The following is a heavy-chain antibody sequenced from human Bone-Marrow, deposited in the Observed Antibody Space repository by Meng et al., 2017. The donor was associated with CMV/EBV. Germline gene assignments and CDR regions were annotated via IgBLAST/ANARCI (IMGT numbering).Heavy chain of an antibody. J-gene: IGHJ6*02. V-gene: IGHV4-34*01. CDR2: INHSGST. D-gene: IGHD3-3*01. CDR1: GGSFSGYY. Sequence: SETLSLTCAVYGGSFSGYYWSWIRQPPGKGLEWIGEINHSGSTNYNPSLKSRVTISVDTSKNQFSLKLTSVTAADTAVYYCARVGLDFWSGYYSYYYGMDVWGQGTTVTVSS. CDR3: ARVGLDFWSGYYSYYYGMDV.